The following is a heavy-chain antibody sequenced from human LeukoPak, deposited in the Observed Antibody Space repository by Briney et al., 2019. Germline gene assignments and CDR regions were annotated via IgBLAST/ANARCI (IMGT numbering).Heavy chain of an antibody. Sequence: ASXKVSCKASGYTFTSYGISWVRQAPGQGLEWMGWISAYNGNTNYAQKLQGRVTMTTDTSTSTAYMELRSLRSDDTAVYYCARDHRYCSSTSCVRGRLGYWGQGTLVTVSS. D-gene: IGHD2-2*01. CDR1: GYTFTSYG. CDR2: ISAYNGNT. CDR3: ARDHRYCSSTSCVRGRLGY. V-gene: IGHV1-18*01. J-gene: IGHJ4*02.